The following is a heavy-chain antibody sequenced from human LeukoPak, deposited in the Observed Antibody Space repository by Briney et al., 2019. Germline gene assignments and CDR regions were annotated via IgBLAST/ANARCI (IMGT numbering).Heavy chain of an antibody. CDR3: VRDRGGYSGYEYGFDY. Sequence: SVTLSLTCSVSGGSISSYYWSWIPQPPGKGRECIGYIHYSGSANTNPSLKSRVTISINTSQNQFSLKLSSVTAADTAVYYCVRDRGGYSGYEYGFDYWGQGTLVTVSS. CDR1: GGSISSYY. J-gene: IGHJ4*02. D-gene: IGHD5-12*01. CDR2: IHYSGSA. V-gene: IGHV4-59*01.